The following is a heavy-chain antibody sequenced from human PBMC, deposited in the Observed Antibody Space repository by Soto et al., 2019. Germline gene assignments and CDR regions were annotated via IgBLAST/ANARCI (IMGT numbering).Heavy chain of an antibody. Sequence: QVQLQESGPGLVKPSETLSLTCSVSGDSVSSYYWSWIRQPPGKGLEWIGYVYYDGSTNYNPSLETRVTISIDTSKNQVSIKLNSVTAADTAVYHCARGRRSPTVYYGLDVWGQGTTVAVSS. V-gene: IGHV4-59*02. J-gene: IGHJ6*02. D-gene: IGHD1-26*01. CDR1: GDSVSSYY. CDR3: ARGRRSPTVYYGLDV. CDR2: VYYDGST.